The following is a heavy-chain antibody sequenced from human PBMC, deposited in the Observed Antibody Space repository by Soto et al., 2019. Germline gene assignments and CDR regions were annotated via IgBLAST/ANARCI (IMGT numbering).Heavy chain of an antibody. J-gene: IGHJ3*02. D-gene: IGHD3-3*01. Sequence: PGGSLRLSCAASGFKFDDYAMHWVRQTPGKGLEWVSGISWNSGSIGYADSVKGRFTISRDNAKNTLYLQMNSLTGEDTAVYYCAKDPFVIAIFGLTPSPDDAFDIWGQGTVVTVSS. CDR3: AKDPFVIAIFGLTPSPDDAFDI. CDR2: ISWNSGSI. V-gene: IGHV3-9*01. CDR1: GFKFDDYA.